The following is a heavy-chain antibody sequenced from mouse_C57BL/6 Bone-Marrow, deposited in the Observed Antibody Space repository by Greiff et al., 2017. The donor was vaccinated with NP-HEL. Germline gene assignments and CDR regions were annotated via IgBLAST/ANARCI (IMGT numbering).Heavy chain of an antibody. CDR3: TDGYCDY. CDR2: IDPENGDT. CDR1: GFNIKDDY. D-gene: IGHD1-1*01. Sequence: EVQLKESGAELVRPGASVKLSCTASGFNIKDDYMHWVKQRPEQGLEWIGWIDPENGDTEYASKFQGKATITVDTSSNTAYLQLSSLTSEDAAVYYCTDGYCDYWGRGTTLTVSA. V-gene: IGHV14-4*01. J-gene: IGHJ2*01.